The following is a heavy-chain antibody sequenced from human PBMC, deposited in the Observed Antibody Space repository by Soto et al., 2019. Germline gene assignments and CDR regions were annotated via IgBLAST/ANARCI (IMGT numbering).Heavy chain of an antibody. Sequence: EVQLLESGGGLVQPGGSLRLSCAASGFTFSSYAMSWVRQAPGKGLAWVSAISGSGGSTYYADSVKGRFTISRDNSKNTLYLQMNSLRAEDTAVYYCAKSGRGIVVVPAARRYDAFDIWGLGTMVTVSS. V-gene: IGHV3-23*01. D-gene: IGHD2-2*01. CDR3: AKSGRGIVVVPAARRYDAFDI. J-gene: IGHJ3*02. CDR2: ISGSGGST. CDR1: GFTFSSYA.